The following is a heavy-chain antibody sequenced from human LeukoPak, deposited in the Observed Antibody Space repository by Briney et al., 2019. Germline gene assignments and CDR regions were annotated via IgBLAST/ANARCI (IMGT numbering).Heavy chain of an antibody. V-gene: IGHV3-74*01. CDR2: VNNDGSGT. CDR3: ARKYYYDSSGYWVFDY. J-gene: IGHJ4*02. D-gene: IGHD3-22*01. Sequence: GGSLRLSCAASGFTFTNYWMHWVRQVPGKGLEWVSRVNNDGSGTSYADSVKGRFTVSRDNAKNTVSLQMNSLRAEDTAVYYCARKYYYDSSGYWVFDYWGQGTLVTVSS. CDR1: GFTFTNYW.